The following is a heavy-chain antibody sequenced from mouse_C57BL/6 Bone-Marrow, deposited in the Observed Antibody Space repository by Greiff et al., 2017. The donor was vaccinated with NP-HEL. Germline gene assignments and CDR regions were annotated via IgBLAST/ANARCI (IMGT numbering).Heavy chain of an antibody. V-gene: IGHV2-2*01. CDR2: IWSGGST. CDR1: GFSLTSYG. J-gene: IGHJ3*01. D-gene: IGHD3-2*02. CDR3: ARRGGQLRLWFAY. Sequence: QVQLQQSGPGLVQPSQSLSITCTVSGFSLTSYGVHWVRQSPGKGLEWLGVIWSGGSTAYNAAFISRLSIGKDNSKSQVFFKMNSLQADDTAIYYCARRGGQLRLWFAYWGQGTLVTVSA.